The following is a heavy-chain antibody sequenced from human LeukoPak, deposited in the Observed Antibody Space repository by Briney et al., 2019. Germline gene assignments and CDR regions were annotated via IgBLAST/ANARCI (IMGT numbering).Heavy chain of an antibody. CDR1: GGSISSSSYY. V-gene: IGHV4-39*01. J-gene: IGHJ5*02. CDR2: IYYSGST. Sequence: PSETLSLTCTVSGGSISSSSYYWGWIRQPPGKGLEGIGSIYYSGSTYYNPSLKSPVTISVDTSKNQFSLKLSSVTAADTAVYYCARLSGSYSAWSQGTLVTVSS. D-gene: IGHD1-26*01. CDR3: ARLSGSYSA.